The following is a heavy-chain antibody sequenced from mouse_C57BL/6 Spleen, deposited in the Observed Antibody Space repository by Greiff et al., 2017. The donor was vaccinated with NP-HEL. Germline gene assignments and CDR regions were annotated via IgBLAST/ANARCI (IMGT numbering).Heavy chain of an antibody. J-gene: IGHJ2*01. D-gene: IGHD3-2*02. CDR1: GYAFSSYW. CDR3: ARELRLQTYYFDY. Sequence: QVQLKQSGAELVKPGASVKISCKASGYAFSSYWMNWVKQRPGKGLEWIGQIYPGDGDTNYNGKFKGKATLTADKSSSTAYMQLSSLTAEDSAVYCCARELRLQTYYFDYWGQGTTLTVSS. CDR2: IYPGDGDT. V-gene: IGHV1-80*01.